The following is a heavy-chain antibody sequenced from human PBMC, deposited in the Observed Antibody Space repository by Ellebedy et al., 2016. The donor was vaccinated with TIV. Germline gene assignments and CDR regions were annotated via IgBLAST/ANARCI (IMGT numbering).Heavy chain of an antibody. V-gene: IGHV3-74*01. CDR3: ARDTTYYYYGMDV. CDR1: GFSIGNHY. Sequence: GGSLRLSCAASGFSIGNHYMHWVRQAPGKGLVWVSYINTDGVTTNYADSVKGRFTISRDNSKNTLYLQLNSLRPEDTAVYYCARDTTYYYYGMDVWGQGTTVTVSS. J-gene: IGHJ6*02. CDR2: INTDGVTT. D-gene: IGHD1-1*01.